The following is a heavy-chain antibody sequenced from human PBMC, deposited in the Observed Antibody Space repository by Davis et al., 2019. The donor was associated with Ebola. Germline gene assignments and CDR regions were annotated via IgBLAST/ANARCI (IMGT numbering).Heavy chain of an antibody. CDR3: AKDQYSSSWYGWFDP. Sequence: PGGSLRLSCAASGFTFSSHAMSWVRQAPGKGLEWVSGIRGSGDTTYYADSVKGRFTISRDNSRNTLYLQMNSLRAEDTAVYYCAKDQYSSSWYGWFDPWGQGTLVTVSS. CDR2: IRGSGDTT. V-gene: IGHV3-23*01. CDR1: GFTFSSHA. D-gene: IGHD6-13*01. J-gene: IGHJ5*02.